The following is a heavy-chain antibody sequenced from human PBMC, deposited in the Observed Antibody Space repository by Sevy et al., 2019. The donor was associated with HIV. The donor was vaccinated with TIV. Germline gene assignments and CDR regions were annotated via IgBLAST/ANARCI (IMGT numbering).Heavy chain of an antibody. CDR1: GFTISSYW. J-gene: IGHJ4*02. CDR2: IKQDGSVR. D-gene: IGHD5-18*01. Sequence: GGSLRLSCAASGFTISSYWVTWVRQAPGQGLEWVANIKQDGSVRKYLDSVRGRFTISRDNSRNTLYLQMDSLRAEDTAVYYCAKISEEYIQTWYPPDYWGQGTLVTVSS. V-gene: IGHV3-7*01. CDR3: AKISEEYIQTWYPPDY.